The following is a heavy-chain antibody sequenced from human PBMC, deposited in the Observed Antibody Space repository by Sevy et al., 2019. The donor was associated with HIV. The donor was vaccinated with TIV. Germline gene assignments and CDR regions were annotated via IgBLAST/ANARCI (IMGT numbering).Heavy chain of an antibody. CDR2: LSFGWGEI. Sequence: GGSLRLSCAASGFTFSKYSMSWVRQPPGKGLEWVSTLSFGWGEINYADSVKGRFTISRDNSKSSVYLQMNNRGPGDTAVYYCAREGCTKPHDYWGQGTLVTVSS. V-gene: IGHV3-23*01. CDR1: GFTFSKYS. CDR3: AREGCTKPHDY. D-gene: IGHD2-8*01. J-gene: IGHJ4*02.